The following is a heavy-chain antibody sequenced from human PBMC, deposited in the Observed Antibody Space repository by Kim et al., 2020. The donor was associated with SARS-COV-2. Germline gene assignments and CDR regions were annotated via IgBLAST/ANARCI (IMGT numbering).Heavy chain of an antibody. CDR2: IYYSGST. D-gene: IGHD6-6*01. CDR1: GGSISSSSYY. J-gene: IGHJ5*02. CDR3: ARQRGIAARPYWFDP. V-gene: IGHV4-39*01. Sequence: SETLSLTCTVSGGSISSSSYYWGWIRQPPGKGLEWIGSIYYSGSTYYNPSLKSRVTISVDTSKNQFSLKLSSVTAADTAVYYCARQRGIAARPYWFDPWG.